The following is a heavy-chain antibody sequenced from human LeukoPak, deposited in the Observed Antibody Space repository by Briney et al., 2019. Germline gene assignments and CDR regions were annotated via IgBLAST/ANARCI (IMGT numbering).Heavy chain of an antibody. D-gene: IGHD2-21*02. J-gene: IGHJ4*02. CDR1: GGSISSSSYY. Sequence: PSETLSLTCTVSGGSISSSSYYWGWIRQPPGKGLEWIGYIYYSGSTNYNPSLKSRVTISVDTSKNLFSLKLNSVTAADTAVYYCARSNYCGGDCYSWDSWGQGTLVTVSS. CDR3: ARSNYCGGDCYSWDS. V-gene: IGHV4-61*05. CDR2: IYYSGST.